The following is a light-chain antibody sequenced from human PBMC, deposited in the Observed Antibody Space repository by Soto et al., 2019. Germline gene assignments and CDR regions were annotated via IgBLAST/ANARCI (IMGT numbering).Light chain of an antibody. CDR2: EVT. V-gene: IGLV2-8*01. J-gene: IGLJ2*01. CDR1: SSDVGCYNY. Sequence: QSALTQPPSASGSLGQSVTISCTGTSSDVGCYNYVSWHQQHQGKAPKVMIYEVTKRPPGVPDRFSSSKSGNTASLTVSGLQAEDEADYYCSSFAGGGNPVLLGGGTKLTVL. CDR3: SSFAGGGNPVL.